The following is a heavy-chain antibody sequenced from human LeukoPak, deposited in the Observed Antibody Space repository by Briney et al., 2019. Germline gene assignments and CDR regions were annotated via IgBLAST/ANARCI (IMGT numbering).Heavy chain of an antibody. V-gene: IGHV3-9*01. D-gene: IGHD5-18*01. Sequence: GGSLRLSCAASGFTFDDYAMHWVRQAPGKGLEWVSGISWNSGSIGYADSVKGRFTISRDNAKNSLYLQMNSLRAEDTALYYCAKDDDRYSYGLLDYWGQGTLVTVSS. J-gene: IGHJ4*02. CDR2: ISWNSGSI. CDR3: AKDDDRYSYGLLDY. CDR1: GFTFDDYA.